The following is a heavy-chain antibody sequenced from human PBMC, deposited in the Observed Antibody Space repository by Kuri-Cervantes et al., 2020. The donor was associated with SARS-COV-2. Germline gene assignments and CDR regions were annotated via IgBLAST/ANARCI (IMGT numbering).Heavy chain of an antibody. CDR3: ATDYHSNYLNPDSFDI. J-gene: IGHJ3*02. Sequence: ASVKVSCKVSGYTLTELSMHWVRQAPGKGLEWMGGFDPEDAETIYAQKFQGRVTMTEDTSTDTAYMELSSLRSEDTAVYYCATDYHSNYLNPDSFDIWGQGTMVTVSS. V-gene: IGHV1-24*01. CDR2: FDPEDAET. D-gene: IGHD4-11*01. CDR1: GYTLTELS.